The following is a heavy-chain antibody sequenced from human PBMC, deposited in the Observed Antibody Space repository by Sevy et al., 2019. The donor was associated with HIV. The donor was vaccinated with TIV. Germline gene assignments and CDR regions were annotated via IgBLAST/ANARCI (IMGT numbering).Heavy chain of an antibody. V-gene: IGHV1-24*01. D-gene: IGHD5-12*01. CDR2: FDPEDGET. Sequence: VSVKVSCMLSGYTLTEVSMHWVRQALGKGLEWMGGFDPEDGETIYAQKFQGRVTMTEDTSTETAYMELRSLRAEDTAVYYCATGPIRGYGSAFDIWGQGTMVTVSS. J-gene: IGHJ3*02. CDR3: ATGPIRGYGSAFDI. CDR1: GYTLTEVS.